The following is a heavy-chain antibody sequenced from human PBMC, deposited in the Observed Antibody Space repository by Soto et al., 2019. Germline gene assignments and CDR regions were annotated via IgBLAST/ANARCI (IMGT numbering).Heavy chain of an antibody. D-gene: IGHD3-3*01. CDR2: ISYDGSNK. J-gene: IGHJ6*02. CDR1: GFTFSSYA. CDR3: ARDSWGDFWSGYKPYGMDV. V-gene: IGHV3-30-3*01. Sequence: EPGGGVVQPGRSLRLSCAASGFTFSSYAMHWVRQAPGKGLGWVAVISYDGSNKYYADSVKGRFTISRDNSKNTLYLQMNSLRAEDTAVYYCARDSWGDFWSGYKPYGMDVWGQGTTVTVSS.